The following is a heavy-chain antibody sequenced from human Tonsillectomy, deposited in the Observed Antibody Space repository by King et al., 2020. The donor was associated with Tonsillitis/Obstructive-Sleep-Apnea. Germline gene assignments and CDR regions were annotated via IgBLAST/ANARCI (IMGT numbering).Heavy chain of an antibody. CDR2: ISDSGDST. CDR3: AKEWTPVVKSYMDV. Sequence: VQLVESGGGLVQPGGSLRLSCAASGFTFSTCAMIWVRQAPGQGLEWVSAISDSGDSTHYADSVKGRFTVSRDNSNNTLFLQLNSLRAEDTAVYYCAKEWTPVVKSYMDVWGKGTTFTFSS. D-gene: IGHD5-18*01. CDR1: GFTFSTCA. J-gene: IGHJ6*03. V-gene: IGHV3-23*04.